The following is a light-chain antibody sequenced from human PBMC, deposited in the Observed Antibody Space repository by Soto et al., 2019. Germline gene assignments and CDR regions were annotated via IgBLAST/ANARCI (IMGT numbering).Light chain of an antibody. CDR2: DAC. J-gene: IGKJ4*01. Sequence: EIVLTQSPATLSLSPGERATLSCRASQSVSSYLAWYQQKPGQAPRLLIYDACNRATGIPARFSGSGSGTDSTLTIRSLEPEDLAVYYCQQRSNWPLTFGGGTKVEIK. CDR1: QSVSSY. CDR3: QQRSNWPLT. V-gene: IGKV3-11*01.